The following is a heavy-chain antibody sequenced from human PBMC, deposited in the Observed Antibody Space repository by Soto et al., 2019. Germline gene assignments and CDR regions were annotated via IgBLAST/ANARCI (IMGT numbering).Heavy chain of an antibody. CDR1: GYTFTIYA. D-gene: IGHD6-13*01. J-gene: IGHJ4*02. CDR3: ARGPLYDIAAAGTGRSPSFDY. CDR2: INPNSGGT. V-gene: IGHV1-2*04. Sequence: ASVTVSCKASGYTFTIYAMHWVRQAPGQGLEWMGWINPNSGGTNYAQKFQGWVTMTRDTSISTAYMELSRLRSDDTAVYYCARGPLYDIAAAGTGRSPSFDYWGQGTLVTVSS.